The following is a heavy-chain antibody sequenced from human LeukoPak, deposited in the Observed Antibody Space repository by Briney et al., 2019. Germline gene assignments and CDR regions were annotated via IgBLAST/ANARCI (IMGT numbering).Heavy chain of an antibody. J-gene: IGHJ4*02. CDR1: GFTFSSYA. D-gene: IGHD2-15*01. Sequence: GGSLRLSCAASGFTFSSYAMIWVRQAPGKGLEWVSSISSSSSFIYYADSLKGRFTISRDNAKNSLYLQMNSLRAEDTAVYYCAKRYCSGGNCYQFDYWGQGTLVIVSS. CDR3: AKRYCSGGNCYQFDY. V-gene: IGHV3-21*01. CDR2: ISSSSSFI.